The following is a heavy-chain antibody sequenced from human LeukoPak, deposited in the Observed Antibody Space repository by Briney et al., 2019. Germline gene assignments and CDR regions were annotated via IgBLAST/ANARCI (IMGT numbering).Heavy chain of an antibody. Sequence: PGGSLRLSCAASGFTFSLYGVHWVRQAPGKGLEWLAFIRYDGSNKYYADSVKGRFTISRDNSKNTLYLQINSLRAEDTAVYYCARDAGGGYSCYDCWGQGTLVTVSS. D-gene: IGHD5-18*01. CDR3: ARDAGGGYSCYDC. CDR2: IRYDGSNK. V-gene: IGHV3-30*02. J-gene: IGHJ4*02. CDR1: GFTFSLYG.